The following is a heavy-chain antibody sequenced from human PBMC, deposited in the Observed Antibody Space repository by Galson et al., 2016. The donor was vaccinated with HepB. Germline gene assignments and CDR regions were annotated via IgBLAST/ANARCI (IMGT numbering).Heavy chain of an antibody. V-gene: IGHV3-48*02. D-gene: IGHD5-24*01. CDR2: TSSSDSTI. Sequence: SLRLSCAVSGFTFSEYSMNWVRQAPGKGLEWISYTSSSDSTIYYADSVKGRFTISRDNAKKSLYLQMNSLRDEDTAVYYCAREGWLQLGYFFDYWGQGILVTVSS. J-gene: IGHJ4*02. CDR3: AREGWLQLGYFFDY. CDR1: GFTFSEYS.